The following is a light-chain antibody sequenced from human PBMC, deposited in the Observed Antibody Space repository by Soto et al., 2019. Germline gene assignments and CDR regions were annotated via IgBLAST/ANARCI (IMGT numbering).Light chain of an antibody. Sequence: EIVMTQSPATLSVSPGERATLSCRASQSISNSLAWYQHKPGQAPRLLIHGASTRATGVPARFSGSGSGTEFTLTISSLQSEDFAIYYCQQYNNWPPITFGQGTRLEIK. J-gene: IGKJ5*01. V-gene: IGKV3-15*01. CDR3: QQYNNWPPIT. CDR1: QSISNS. CDR2: GAS.